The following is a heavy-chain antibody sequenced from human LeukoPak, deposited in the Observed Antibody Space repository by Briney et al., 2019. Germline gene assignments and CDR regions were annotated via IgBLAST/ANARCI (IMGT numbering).Heavy chain of an antibody. J-gene: IGHJ4*02. Sequence: GGSLRLSCAASGFTFSSYAMSWVRQAPGKGLEWVAVISYDGSNKYYADSVKGRFTISRDNSKNTLYLQMNSLRAEDTAVYYCAKDVVGEDGHSYGTGPLDYWGQGTLVTVSS. CDR3: AKDVVGEDGHSYGTGPLDY. V-gene: IGHV3-30*18. CDR2: ISYDGSNK. CDR1: GFTFSSYA. D-gene: IGHD5-18*01.